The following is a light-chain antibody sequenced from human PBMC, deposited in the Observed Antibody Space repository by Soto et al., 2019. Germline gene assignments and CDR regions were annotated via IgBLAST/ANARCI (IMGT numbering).Light chain of an antibody. CDR1: SSDVGSYNL. Sequence: QSALTQPASVSGSPGQSITISCTGTSSDVGSYNLVSWYQQHPGKAPKLMIYEVSKRPSGVSNSFSGSKSGNTASLTISGLQAEDEADYYCCSYAGSSTLTFGGGTKLTVL. V-gene: IGLV2-23*02. J-gene: IGLJ2*01. CDR3: CSYAGSSTLT. CDR2: EVS.